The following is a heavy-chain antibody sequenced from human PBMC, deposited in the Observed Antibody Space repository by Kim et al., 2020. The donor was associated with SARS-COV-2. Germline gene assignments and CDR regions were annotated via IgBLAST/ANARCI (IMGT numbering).Heavy chain of an antibody. CDR2: IIPILGIA. Sequence: SVKVSCKASGDTFSSYAISWVRQAPGQGLEWMGRIIPILGIANYAQKFQGRVTITADKSMSTAYMELSSLSSEDTAVYYCARSTNTLTGYYLFDPWGQG. J-gene: IGHJ5*02. CDR3: ARSTNTLTGYYLFDP. D-gene: IGHD3-9*01. CDR1: GDTFSSYA. V-gene: IGHV1-69*04.